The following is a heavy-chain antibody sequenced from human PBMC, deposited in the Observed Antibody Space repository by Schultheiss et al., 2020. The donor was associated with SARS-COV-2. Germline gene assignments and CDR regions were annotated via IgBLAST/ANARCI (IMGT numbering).Heavy chain of an antibody. CDR2: ISSSGSTI. J-gene: IGHJ6*02. V-gene: IGHV3-48*03. D-gene: IGHD6-19*01. CDR3: ARDSVAGTLYYYYGMDV. CDR1: GFTFSSYE. Sequence: GGSLRLSCAASGFTFSSYEMNWVRQAPGKGLEWVSYISSSGSTIYYADSVKGRFTISRDNSKNTLYLQMNSLRAEDTAVYYCARDSVAGTLYYYYGMDVWGQGTTVTVSS.